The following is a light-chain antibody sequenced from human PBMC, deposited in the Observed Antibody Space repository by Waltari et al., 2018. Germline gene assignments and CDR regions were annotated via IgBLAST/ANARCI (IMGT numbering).Light chain of an antibody. CDR2: EVS. J-gene: IGKJ1*01. V-gene: IGKV2D-29*01. CDR3: MQNMHFPRT. CDR1: QSLLQSDGKTF. Sequence: DVVLTQAPLSVSVTPGPPASISCRASQSLLQSDGKTFLSWHLQKPGQPPQLLISEVSSRFSGVPDRFSGSGSGTDFTLKISRVEAEDVGVYYCMQNMHFPRTFGQGTKVEIE.